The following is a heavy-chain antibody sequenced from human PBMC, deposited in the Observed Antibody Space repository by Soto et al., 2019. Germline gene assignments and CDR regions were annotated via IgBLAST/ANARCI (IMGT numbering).Heavy chain of an antibody. V-gene: IGHV3-11*01. CDR1: GFTSSDYY. J-gene: IGHJ4*02. D-gene: IGHD3-3*01. Sequence: GGSQRHSFADAGFTSSDYYMSWIRQAPGKGQEWVSYISSSGSTIYYADSVKGRFTISRDNAKNSLYLQMNSLRAEDTAVYYCARLRFLEWFHTPDTFDYWGQGTLVTVSS. CDR3: ARLRFLEWFHTPDTFDY. CDR2: ISSSGSTI.